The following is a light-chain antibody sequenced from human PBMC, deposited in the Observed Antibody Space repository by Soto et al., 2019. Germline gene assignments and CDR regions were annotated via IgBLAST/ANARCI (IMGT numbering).Light chain of an antibody. CDR3: SSYTSTSTSVV. CDR2: EVT. Sequence: HSALTQPPSVSGSPGQSVTISCTGSSSDVGSYHRVSWYQQPPGTAPKLMIYEVTNRPSGVPDRFSGSKSGNTASLTISGLQAEDEADYYCSSYTSTSTSVVFGGGTKLTVL. J-gene: IGLJ2*01. CDR1: SSDVGSYHR. V-gene: IGLV2-18*02.